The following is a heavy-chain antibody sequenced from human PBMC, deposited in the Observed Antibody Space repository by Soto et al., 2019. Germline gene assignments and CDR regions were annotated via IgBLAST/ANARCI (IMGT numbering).Heavy chain of an antibody. D-gene: IGHD3-22*01. V-gene: IGHV1-18*04. CDR1: GYSFATYG. CDR3: APEPVYYSDGSCYYPLGR. CDR2: ISAHNGDT. Sequence: GASVKVSCKASGYSFATYGFSWVRQAPGQGLECVGWISAHNGDTHYSQKFQGRVTLTTDTSTNTGYMELRSLTSDDTAVYFCAPEPVYYSDGSCYYPLGRWGQGTLVTVSS. J-gene: IGHJ4*02.